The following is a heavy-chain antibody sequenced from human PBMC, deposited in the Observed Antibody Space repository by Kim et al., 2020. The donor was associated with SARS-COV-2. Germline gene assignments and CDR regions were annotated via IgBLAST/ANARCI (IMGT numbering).Heavy chain of an antibody. V-gene: IGHV1-18*01. D-gene: IGHD1-1*01. Sequence: NVPQKPQGRLTITTDTSTSTAYMELTSLTSDATAIYYCARDANAWTVPFDYWGQGTLVTVSS. CDR3: ARDANAWTVPFDY. J-gene: IGHJ4*02.